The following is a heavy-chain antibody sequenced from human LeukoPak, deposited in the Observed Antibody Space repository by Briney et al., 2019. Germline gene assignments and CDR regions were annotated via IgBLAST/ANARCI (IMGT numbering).Heavy chain of an antibody. Sequence: PGGSLRLSCAASGFTFDNYAMSWVRQAPGKGLEWVSGISWNGGNMDYADPVKRRSTILGDNAKNSLFLQMNSLGSEDTALYYCPKAEGGWESLPSDYWGQGTLVTVSS. D-gene: IGHD1-26*01. V-gene: IGHV3-9*01. CDR2: ISWNGGNM. CDR3: PKAEGGWESLPSDY. J-gene: IGHJ4*02. CDR1: GFTFDNYA.